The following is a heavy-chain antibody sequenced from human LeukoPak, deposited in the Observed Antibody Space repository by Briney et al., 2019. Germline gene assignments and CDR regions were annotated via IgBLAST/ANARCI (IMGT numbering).Heavy chain of an antibody. V-gene: IGHV4-4*07. Sequence: PSETLSLTCTVSGGSISSYYWIWIRQPAGKGLEWIGRMYTSRSTNYNPSLKSRVTMSVDTSKNQFSLKLSSVTAADTAVYYCARSLGRDTMVRGVIDYYYYMDVWGKGTTVTVSS. J-gene: IGHJ6*03. CDR3: ARSLGRDTMVRGVIDYYYYMDV. D-gene: IGHD3-10*01. CDR1: GGSISSYY. CDR2: MYTSRST.